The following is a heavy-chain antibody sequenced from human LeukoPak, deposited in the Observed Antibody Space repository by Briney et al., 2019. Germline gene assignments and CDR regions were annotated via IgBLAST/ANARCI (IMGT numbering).Heavy chain of an antibody. Sequence: SETLSLTCTVSGGSISSSSDYWGWIRQAPGKGLEWIGSFFVSGSTHYNPSLRSRPTLFVDTSKNQFSLKLPSMTAADAATYFCARQFATAAADTRGYFDYWGQGTVVAVSS. CDR3: ARQFATAAADTRGYFDY. J-gene: IGHJ4*02. D-gene: IGHD6-25*01. CDR1: GGSISSSSDY. CDR2: FFVSGST. V-gene: IGHV4-39*01.